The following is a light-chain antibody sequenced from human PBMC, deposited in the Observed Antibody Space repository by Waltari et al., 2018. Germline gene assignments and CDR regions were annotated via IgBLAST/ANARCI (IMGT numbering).Light chain of an antibody. J-gene: IGKJ1*01. CDR2: GAS. V-gene: IGKV3-20*01. CDR3: MQSLQALWT. CDR1: QSVSRA. Sequence: EIVLTQSPGTLSLSLGERATLSCRASQSVSRALAWYQQKPGQAPRLLIYGASTRATGIPDRFSGSGSGTDFTLKISRVEAEDVGVYYCMQSLQALWTFGQGTKVEIK.